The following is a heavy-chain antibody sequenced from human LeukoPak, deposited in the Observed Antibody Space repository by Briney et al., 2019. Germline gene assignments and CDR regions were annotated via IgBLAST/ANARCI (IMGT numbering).Heavy chain of an antibody. Sequence: ASVKVSCKASGYTFTSYYMHWVRQAPGQGLEWMGIINPSGGSTSYAQKFQGRVTMTRDTSTSTVYMELSSLRSEDTAVYYCARSYCCDSSGYYYGLPLDYWGQGTLVTVSS. CDR1: GYTFTSYY. CDR2: INPSGGST. V-gene: IGHV1-46*01. CDR3: ARSYCCDSSGYYYGLPLDY. D-gene: IGHD3-22*01. J-gene: IGHJ4*02.